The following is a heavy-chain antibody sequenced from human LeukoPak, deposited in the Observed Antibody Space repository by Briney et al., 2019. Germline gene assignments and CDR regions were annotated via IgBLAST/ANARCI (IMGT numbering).Heavy chain of an antibody. Sequence: QAGGSLRLSCAASGFTFSNYWMSWVRQAPGKGLEWVANIKQDGSEKYYVDSVKGRFTISRDNAKNSLYLQMNSLRAEDTALYYCARASAAVYYYYYMDVWGKGTTVTVSS. V-gene: IGHV3-7*03. D-gene: IGHD2-2*01. CDR3: ARASAAVYYYYYMDV. CDR2: IKQDGSEK. J-gene: IGHJ6*03. CDR1: GFTFSNYW.